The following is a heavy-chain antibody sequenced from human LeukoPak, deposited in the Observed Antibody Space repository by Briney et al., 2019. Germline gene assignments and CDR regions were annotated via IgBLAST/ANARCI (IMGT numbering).Heavy chain of an antibody. D-gene: IGHD3-22*01. CDR2: INPNSGVT. Sequence: ASVKVSCKASGYTFTGYYIHWMRQAPGQGLEWMGWINPNSGVTHYAQKFQGGVTMTRDTSISTAYMELNRLTSDDTAVYYCARDREGYYDSSNYYSHIFDYWGQGTLVTVSS. J-gene: IGHJ4*02. CDR3: ARDREGYYDSSNYYSHIFDY. CDR1: GYTFTGYY. V-gene: IGHV1-2*02.